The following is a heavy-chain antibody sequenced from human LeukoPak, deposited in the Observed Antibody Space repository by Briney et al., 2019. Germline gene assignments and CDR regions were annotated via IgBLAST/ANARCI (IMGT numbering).Heavy chain of an antibody. Sequence: SETLSLTCAVYGGSFSGYYWSWIRQPPGKGLEWIGEINHSGSTNYNPSLKSRVTMSVDTSKNQFSLKLSSVTAADTAVYYCARGVPAAFDWGQGTLVTVSS. J-gene: IGHJ4*02. D-gene: IGHD2-2*01. V-gene: IGHV4-34*01. CDR1: GGSFSGYY. CDR2: INHSGST. CDR3: ARGVPAAFD.